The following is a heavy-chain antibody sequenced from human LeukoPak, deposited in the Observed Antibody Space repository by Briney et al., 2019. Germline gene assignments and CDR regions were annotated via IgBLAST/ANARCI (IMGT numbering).Heavy chain of an antibody. Sequence: GGSLRLSCAASGFTFSSYNMNWVRQAPGKGLEWVSSISSGSSYIYYADSVKGRFTISRDNAKNSLYLQMNSLRAEDTALYYCARYGGNAFNVWGQGTMVTVSS. CDR1: GFTFSSYN. D-gene: IGHD4/OR15-4a*01. V-gene: IGHV3-21*01. CDR2: ISSGSSYI. J-gene: IGHJ3*01. CDR3: ARYGGNAFNV.